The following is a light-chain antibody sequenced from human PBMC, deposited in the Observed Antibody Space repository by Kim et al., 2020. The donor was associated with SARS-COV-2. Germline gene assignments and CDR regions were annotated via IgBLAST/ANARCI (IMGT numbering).Light chain of an antibody. J-gene: IGKJ1*01. Sequence: DIQMTQSPSTLSASVGDRGTITCRASQSISSWLAWYQQKPGKAPKLLIYKASSYESGVPSRFSGSGSGTDFTLTISSLQPDDFAAYYCQQYNSSPWTFGQGTKVDIK. CDR2: KAS. CDR1: QSISSW. CDR3: QQYNSSPWT. V-gene: IGKV1-5*03.